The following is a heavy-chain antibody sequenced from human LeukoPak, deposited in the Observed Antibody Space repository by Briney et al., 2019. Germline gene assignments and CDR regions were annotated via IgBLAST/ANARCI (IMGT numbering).Heavy chain of an antibody. D-gene: IGHD3-10*01. V-gene: IGHV4-59*01. Sequence: SETLSLTCTVSGGSINNYFWSWIRQSPGKGLEWIGYIYHSGSANYNPSLYSRVTISVDTSRNQVSLTLSSVTAADTAVYFCARSSAGPNRYFDYWGQGTLVTVSS. CDR3: ARSSAGPNRYFDY. J-gene: IGHJ4*02. CDR2: IYHSGSA. CDR1: GGSINNYF.